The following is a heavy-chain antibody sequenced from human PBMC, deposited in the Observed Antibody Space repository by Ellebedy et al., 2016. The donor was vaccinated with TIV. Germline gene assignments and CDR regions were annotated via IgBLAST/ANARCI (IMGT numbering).Heavy chain of an antibody. D-gene: IGHD5-18*01. Sequence: GESLKISCAASGFSVSNNYMSWVRQAPGKGLEWVSVIYADGNTYYADSVKGRFTISRDNSKNTLYLQMDSLRAEDTAMYFCASDTHSYVRFDYWGQGTLVTVSS. CDR3: ASDTHSYVRFDY. CDR1: GFSVSNNY. V-gene: IGHV3-53*01. J-gene: IGHJ4*02. CDR2: IYADGNT.